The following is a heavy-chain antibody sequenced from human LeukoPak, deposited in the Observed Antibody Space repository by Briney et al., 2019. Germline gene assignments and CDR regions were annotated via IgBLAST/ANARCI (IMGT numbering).Heavy chain of an antibody. CDR3: ARSGYSGYDSPYYFDY. V-gene: IGHV4-59*01. J-gene: IGHJ4*02. CDR1: GGSISGWY. Sequence: SETLSLTCTVSGGSISGWYWSWIRQPPGKGLEWIGYIYGSGYTNYNPSLKSRVTISVDTSKNQFSLKLSSVTAADTAVYYCARSGYSGYDSPYYFDYWGQGTLVTVSS. CDR2: IYGSGYT. D-gene: IGHD5-12*01.